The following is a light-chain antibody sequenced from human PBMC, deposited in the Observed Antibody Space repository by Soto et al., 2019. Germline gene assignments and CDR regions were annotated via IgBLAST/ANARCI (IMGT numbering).Light chain of an antibody. CDR3: QQFYDTPLT. CDR1: QSVLNTSNNKNN. J-gene: IGKJ5*01. CDR2: WSS. V-gene: IGKV4-1*01. Sequence: IVMTQSPDSLAVSLGGRATVSCRSSQSVLNTSNNKNNLAWYQQKPGQPPRLLFSWSSTREPGVPERFSASRSGTDFTLAISSLQTEDVAGYYCQQFYDTPLTFGHGPRLEIK.